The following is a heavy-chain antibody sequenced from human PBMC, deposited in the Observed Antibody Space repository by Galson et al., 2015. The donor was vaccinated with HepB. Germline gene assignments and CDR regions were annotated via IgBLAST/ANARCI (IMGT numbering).Heavy chain of an antibody. V-gene: IGHV3-7*03. CDR3: ARVSPPWGGSPDAFDI. CDR2: IKQDGSEK. Sequence: SLRLSCAASGFTFTSFRMSWVRQAPGKGLEWVANIKQDGSEKYYVDSVKGRFTISRDNAKNSLYLQMNNLRAEDTAVYYCARVSPPWGGSPDAFDIWGQGTMVTVSS. D-gene: IGHD1-26*01. J-gene: IGHJ3*02. CDR1: GFTFTSFR.